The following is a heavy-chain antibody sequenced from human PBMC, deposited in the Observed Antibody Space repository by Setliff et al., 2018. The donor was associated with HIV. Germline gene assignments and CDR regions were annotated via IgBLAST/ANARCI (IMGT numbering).Heavy chain of an antibody. Sequence: GGSLRLSCAASGFTFCSYEMDWVRQAPGKGLEWVSYISSSGGTIYYADSVKGRFTISRDNAKNSLYLQMNSLRAEDTAVYYCARDSSSWYEFYFDCWGQGTLVTVSS. CDR3: ARDSSSWYEFYFDC. CDR1: GFTFCSYE. V-gene: IGHV3-48*03. J-gene: IGHJ4*02. CDR2: ISSSGGTI. D-gene: IGHD6-13*01.